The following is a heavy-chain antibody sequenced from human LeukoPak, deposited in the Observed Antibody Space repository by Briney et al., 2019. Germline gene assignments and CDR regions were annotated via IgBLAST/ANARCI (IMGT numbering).Heavy chain of an antibody. J-gene: IGHJ6*03. CDR1: GGSISSYY. V-gene: IGHV4-59*01. Sequence: SETLSLTCTVSGGSISSYYWSWIRQPPGEGLEWIGYIYYSGSTNYNPSLKSRVTISVDTSKNQFSLKLSSVTAADTAVYYCARAGSGSYPYYYYYYYMDVWGKGTTVTISS. D-gene: IGHD3-10*01. CDR3: ARAGSGSYPYYYYYYYMDV. CDR2: IYYSGST.